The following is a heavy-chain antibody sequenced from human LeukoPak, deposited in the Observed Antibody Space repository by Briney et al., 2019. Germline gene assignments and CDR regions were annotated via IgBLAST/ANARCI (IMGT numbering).Heavy chain of an antibody. CDR1: GGSISSGGYY. J-gene: IGHJ4*02. V-gene: IGHV4-31*03. Sequence: SETLSLTCTVSGGSISSGGYYWSWIRQHPGKGLEWIGYIYYSGSTYYNPSLKSRVTISVDTSKNQFSLKLSSVTAADTAVYYCAREARYCGGDCYSPIDYWGQGTLVTVSS. CDR3: AREARYCGGDCYSPIDY. D-gene: IGHD2-21*02. CDR2: IYYSGST.